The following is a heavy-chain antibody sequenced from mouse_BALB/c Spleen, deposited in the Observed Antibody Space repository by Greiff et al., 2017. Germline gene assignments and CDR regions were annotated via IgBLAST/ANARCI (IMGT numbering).Heavy chain of an antibody. V-gene: IGHV1-85*01. D-gene: IGHD1-1*01. J-gene: IGHJ2*01. CDR3: ARIYYGSSYFDY. CDR1: GYTFTSYD. CDR2: IFPGDGST. Sequence: QVQLQQSGAELVKPGASVKLSCKASGYTFTSYDINWVRQRPEQGLEWIGGIFPGDGSTKYNEKFKGKATMTTDKSSRTAYMQLSRLTSEDSAVYFSARIYYGSSYFDYWGQGTTLTVSS.